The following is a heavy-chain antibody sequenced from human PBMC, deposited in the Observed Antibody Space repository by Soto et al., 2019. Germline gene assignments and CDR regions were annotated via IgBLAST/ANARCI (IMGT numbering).Heavy chain of an antibody. CDR3: AKGNRHYYYYGMDV. CDR1: GFTFSSYA. CDR2: ISGSGGST. V-gene: IGHV3-23*01. J-gene: IGHJ6*02. D-gene: IGHD1-1*01. Sequence: PGGSLRLSCAASGFTFSSYAMSWVRQAPGKGLEWVSAISGSGGSTYYADSVKGRFTISRDNSKNTLYLQMNSLRAEVTAVYYCAKGNRHYYYYGMDVWGQGTTVTVSS.